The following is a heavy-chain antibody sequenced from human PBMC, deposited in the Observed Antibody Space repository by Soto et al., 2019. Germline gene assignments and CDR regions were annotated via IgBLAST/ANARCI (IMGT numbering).Heavy chain of an antibody. CDR1: GGSFSGYY. CDR2: INHSGST. V-gene: IGHV4-34*01. CDR3: ARGRLVLAWLRLS. Sequence: PSETLSLTCAVYGGSFSGYYWSWIRQPPGKGLEWIGEINHSGSTNYNPSLKSRVTISVDTSKNQFSLKLSSVTAADTAVYYCARGRLVLAWLRLSWGQGTLVTVSS. J-gene: IGHJ4*02. D-gene: IGHD5-12*01.